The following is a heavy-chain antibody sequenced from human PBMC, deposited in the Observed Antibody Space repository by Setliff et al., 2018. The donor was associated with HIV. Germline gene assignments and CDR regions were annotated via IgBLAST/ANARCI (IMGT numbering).Heavy chain of an antibody. D-gene: IGHD3-16*02. CDR1: GESLSAYY. CDR3: ARRKSGSSYRFFNY. CDR2: ISHGGSA. V-gene: IGHV4-34*01. Sequence: SETLSLTCAVYGESLSAYYWTWIRQPPGKGLEWIGEISHGGSANYNPSLKSRVTISEDTSKNQFSLKLTSVTAADTAVYYCARRKSGSSYRFFNYWGLGSLVTVSS. J-gene: IGHJ4*02.